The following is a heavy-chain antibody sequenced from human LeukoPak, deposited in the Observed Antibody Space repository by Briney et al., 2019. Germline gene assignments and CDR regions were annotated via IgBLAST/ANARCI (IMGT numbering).Heavy chain of an antibody. V-gene: IGHV3-30*02. Sequence: GGSLRLSCAASGFTFSDYGMHWVRQSPGKGLEWVTFIQSDGSNKYYADSVKGRFTISRDNSKNTLYLQMNSLRPEDTAVYYCAKDVFPGGYDGYWGQGTLVTVSS. CDR3: AKDVFPGGYDGY. J-gene: IGHJ4*02. D-gene: IGHD2-8*02. CDR2: IQSDGSNK. CDR1: GFTFSDYG.